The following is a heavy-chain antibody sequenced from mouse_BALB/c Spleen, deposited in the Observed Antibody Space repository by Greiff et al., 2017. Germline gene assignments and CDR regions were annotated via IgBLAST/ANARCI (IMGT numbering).Heavy chain of an antibody. Sequence: DVKLQESGPGLVKPSQSLSLTCSVTGYSITSGYYWNWIRQFPGNKLEWMGYISYDGSNNYNPSLKNRISITRDTSKNQFFLKLNSVTTEDTATYYCARGDYYGYYFDYRGQGTTLTVSS. J-gene: IGHJ2*01. CDR3: ARGDYYGYYFDY. V-gene: IGHV3-6*02. D-gene: IGHD1-2*01. CDR2: ISYDGSN. CDR1: GYSITSGYY.